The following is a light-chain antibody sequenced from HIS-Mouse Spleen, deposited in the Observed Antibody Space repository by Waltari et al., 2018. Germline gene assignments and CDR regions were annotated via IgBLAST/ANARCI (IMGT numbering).Light chain of an antibody. CDR2: DAS. J-gene: IGKJ4*01. CDR1: QSVSSY. Sequence: EIVLTQSPATLSLSPGERATLSCRASQSVSSYLVWYQPKPGQAPRLLIYDASNRATGIPARFSGSGSGTDFTLTISSLEPEDFAVYYCQQRSNWPPLTFGGGTKVEIK. V-gene: IGKV3-11*01. CDR3: QQRSNWPPLT.